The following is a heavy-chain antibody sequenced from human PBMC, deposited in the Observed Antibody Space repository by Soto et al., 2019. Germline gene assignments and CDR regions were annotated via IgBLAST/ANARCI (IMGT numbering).Heavy chain of an antibody. CDR3: ARFCCSATGYRGFDI. D-gene: IGHD2-2*02. J-gene: IGHJ3*02. V-gene: IGHV5-51*01. Sequence: PGDSLKISWNGSGYSFTSYWIGWVRQMPGKGLEWVGIIYPLDSDTRYSPPFQGQVTISVDRSISTAYLQWSSLKASETAMYYCARFCCSATGYRGFDIRAQRTVVPVS. CDR2: IYPLDSDT. CDR1: GYSFTSYW.